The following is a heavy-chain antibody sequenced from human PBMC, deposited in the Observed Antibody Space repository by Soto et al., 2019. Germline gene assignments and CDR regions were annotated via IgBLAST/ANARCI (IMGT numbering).Heavy chain of an antibody. V-gene: IGHV1-2*02. J-gene: IGHJ4*02. D-gene: IGHD2-15*01. CDR2: INPNSGGT. CDR3: ARDIDMDIVVEVAATAPGY. CDR1: GYTFTGYY. Sequence: AAVKVSCKASGYTFTGYYMHWVRQAPGQGLEWMGWINPNSGGTNYAQKLQGRVTMTRDPSISTAYMELSRLRSDDTAVYYCARDIDMDIVVEVAATAPGYWGQGTLVTVSS.